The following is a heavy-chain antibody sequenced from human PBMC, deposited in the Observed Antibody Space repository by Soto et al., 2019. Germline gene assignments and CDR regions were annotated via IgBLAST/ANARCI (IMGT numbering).Heavy chain of an antibody. V-gene: IGHV1-3*01. J-gene: IGHJ4*02. CDR3: ARGSTSDWPFDY. CDR2: INAGNGDK. Sequence: ASVKVSCKASGYTFKSYGISWDRQAPGQRLEWMGWINAGNGDKKYSQNFQGRVTITRDTSASTAYMELRSLRSEDTAVYYCARGSTSDWPFDYWGQGTLVTVSS. D-gene: IGHD6-19*01. CDR1: GYTFKSYG.